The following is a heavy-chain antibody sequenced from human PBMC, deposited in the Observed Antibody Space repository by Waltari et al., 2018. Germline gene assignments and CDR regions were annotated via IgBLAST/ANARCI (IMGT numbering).Heavy chain of an antibody. V-gene: IGHV1-3*01. CDR3: ATEVWGSFNWFDP. CDR2: ITGGSGDT. J-gene: IGHJ5*02. Sequence: QVQLVQSGAEVKKPGASVKVSCKASGHSFTTHAIHWVRQAPGQGLEYMGCITGGSGDTRYSQKCQGRVTFTGDTSASTGYMEVSSLTSEDTAVYYCATEVWGSFNWFDPWGQGTLVTVSP. CDR1: GHSFTTHA. D-gene: IGHD6-6*01.